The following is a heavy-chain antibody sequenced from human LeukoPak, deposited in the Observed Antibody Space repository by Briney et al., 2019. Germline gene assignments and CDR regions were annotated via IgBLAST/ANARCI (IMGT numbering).Heavy chain of an antibody. D-gene: IGHD1-26*01. J-gene: IGHJ4*02. CDR1: GVSISSHY. CDR3: ARVGSGSFRD. CDR2: ISNSGST. Sequence: NPSETLSLTCTVSGVSISSHYWSWIRQPPGKGLEWIGDISNSGSTNYNPSLKSRVTISIDTSKNQFSLNLTSVTPADTAVYYCARVGSGSFRDWGQGTLVAVSS. V-gene: IGHV4-59*11.